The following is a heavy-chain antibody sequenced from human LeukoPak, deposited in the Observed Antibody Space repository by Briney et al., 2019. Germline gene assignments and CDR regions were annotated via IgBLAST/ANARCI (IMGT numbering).Heavy chain of an antibody. V-gene: IGHV4-59*01. J-gene: IGHJ4*02. Sequence: SETLSLTCTVSGGSISSYYWSWIRPPPGKGLEWIGYIYYSGSTNYNPSLKSRVTISVDTSKNQFSLKLSSVTAADTAVYYCARADCSSTSCDLDYWGQGTLVTVSS. CDR1: GGSISSYY. CDR2: IYYSGST. D-gene: IGHD2-2*01. CDR3: ARADCSSTSCDLDY.